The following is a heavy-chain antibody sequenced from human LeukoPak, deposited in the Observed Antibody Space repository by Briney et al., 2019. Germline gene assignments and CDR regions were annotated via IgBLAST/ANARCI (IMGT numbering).Heavy chain of an antibody. CDR1: GGTFSSYA. CDR2: IIPIFGTA. D-gene: IGHD2-2*01. V-gene: IGHV1-69*01. J-gene: IGHJ4*02. CDR3: VRDRTKYCSSTSCPLDY. Sequence: GSSVKVSCKASGGTFSSYAISWVRQAPGQGLEWMGGIIPIFGTANNAQKFQGRLTITADESTSTAYMELSSLRSEDTAVYYCVRDRTKYCSSTSCPLDYWGQGTLVTVSS.